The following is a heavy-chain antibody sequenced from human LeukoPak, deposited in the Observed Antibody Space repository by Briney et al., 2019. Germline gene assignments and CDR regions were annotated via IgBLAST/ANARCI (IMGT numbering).Heavy chain of an antibody. CDR2: ISDSSTYI. V-gene: IGHV3-21*01. D-gene: IGHD5-18*01. J-gene: IGHJ4*02. Sequence: PGGSLRLSCAASGFTFSSYNMNWVRQAPGKGLEWVSSISDSSTYIYYTDSVKGRFTISRDNAKNSLYLQMNSLRADDAAVYYCAREPTSMGSDYWGQGTLVTVSS. CDR3: AREPTSMGSDY. CDR1: GFTFSSYN.